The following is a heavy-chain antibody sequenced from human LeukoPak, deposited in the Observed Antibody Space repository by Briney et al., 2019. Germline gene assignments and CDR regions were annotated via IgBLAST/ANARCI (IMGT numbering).Heavy chain of an antibody. V-gene: IGHV3-7*05. CDR3: ARYGGYPLFDY. D-gene: IGHD4-23*01. Sequence: QTGGSLRLSRVASGFTFNNYWMNWVRQAPGKGLVWGDKINQNGSEKFYVDSVKGRLTISRDNAKNSLYLQMNSLRAEGTAVYYCARYGGYPLFDYWGQGTLVTVSS. CDR2: INQNGSEK. CDR1: GFTFNNYW. J-gene: IGHJ4*02.